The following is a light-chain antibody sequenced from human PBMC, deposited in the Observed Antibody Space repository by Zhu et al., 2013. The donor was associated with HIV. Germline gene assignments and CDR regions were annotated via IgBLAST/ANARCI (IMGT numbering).Light chain of an antibody. V-gene: IGKV1-9*01. CDR1: QSISRY. CDR2: TAF. Sequence: DIQLSQSPSSISASVGDRVTITCRASQSISRYLNWYQQKPGKAPRLLIYTAFNLQSGVSSRFSGSGSETEFTLTISSLQPEDFATYYCQQLNSYPSITFGQGTRLEIK. CDR3: QQLNSYPSIT. J-gene: IGKJ5*01.